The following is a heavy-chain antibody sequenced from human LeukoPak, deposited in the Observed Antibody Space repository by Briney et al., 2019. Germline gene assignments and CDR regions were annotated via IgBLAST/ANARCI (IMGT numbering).Heavy chain of an antibody. J-gene: IGHJ4*02. Sequence: GGSLRLSCAASGFSFSSAWMTWVRQAPGKGLEWVGRIKNKAAGGTTDYAAPLKGRFTISRDDSESTLYLQMNSLKTEDTGVYYCTTKTALSTSGTDYWGQGTLVTVSS. D-gene: IGHD3-10*01. CDR2: IKNKAAGGTT. V-gene: IGHV3-15*01. CDR1: GFSFSSAW. CDR3: TTKTALSTSGTDY.